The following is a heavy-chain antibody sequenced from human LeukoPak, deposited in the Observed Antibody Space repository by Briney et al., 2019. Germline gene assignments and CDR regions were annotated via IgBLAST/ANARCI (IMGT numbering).Heavy chain of an antibody. CDR1: GFTFSDYY. J-gene: IGHJ4*02. CDR3: ARACGGDCYWKYFDY. D-gene: IGHD2-21*01. V-gene: IGHV3-11*04. CDR2: ISSSGSTI. Sequence: GGSLRLSCAASGFTFSDYYMSWIRQAPGKGLEWVSYISSSGSTIYYADSVKGRFTISRDNAKNSLYLQMNSQRAEDTAVYYCARACGGDCYWKYFDYWGQGTLVTVSS.